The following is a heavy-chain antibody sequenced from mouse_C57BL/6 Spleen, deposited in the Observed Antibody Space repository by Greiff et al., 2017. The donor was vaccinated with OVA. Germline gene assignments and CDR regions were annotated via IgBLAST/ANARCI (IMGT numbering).Heavy chain of an antibody. V-gene: IGHV8-12*01. Sequence: VKLMESGPGILQSSQTLSLTCSFSGFSLSTSGMGVSWIRQPSGKGLEWLAHIYWDDDKRYNPSLKSRLTISKYTSRNQVFLKITSVDTADTATCYCARSWTWYAMDYWGQGTSVTVSS. CDR1: GFSLSTSGMG. CDR3: ARSWTWYAMDY. J-gene: IGHJ4*01. CDR2: IYWDDDK.